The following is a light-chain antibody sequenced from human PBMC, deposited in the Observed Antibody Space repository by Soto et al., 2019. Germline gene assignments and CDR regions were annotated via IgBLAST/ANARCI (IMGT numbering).Light chain of an antibody. CDR2: GAS. CDR1: QSVSSSY. J-gene: IGKJ3*01. CDR3: QQYGSSLLFA. V-gene: IGKV3-20*01. Sequence: EIVLTQSPGTLSLSPGERATLSCRASQSVSSSYLAWYQQKPGQAPRLLIYGASSRATGIPDRFTGSWSGTYFTLTISTLAPEDFAVYYGQQYGSSLLFAFGPGTKVDI.